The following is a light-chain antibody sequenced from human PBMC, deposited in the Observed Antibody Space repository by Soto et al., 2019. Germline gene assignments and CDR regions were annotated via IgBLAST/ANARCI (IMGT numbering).Light chain of an antibody. CDR1: SSDVGAYNY. J-gene: IGLJ2*01. CDR2: EVS. CDR3: SSYTSSSTLI. Sequence: QSALTQPASVSGSPGQSITISCTGTSSDVGAYNYVSWYQQYPGRAPKFLIYEVSNRPSGVSNRFSASKSGNTASLTISGLQAEDEADYYCSSYTSSSTLIFGGGTKLTVL. V-gene: IGLV2-14*01.